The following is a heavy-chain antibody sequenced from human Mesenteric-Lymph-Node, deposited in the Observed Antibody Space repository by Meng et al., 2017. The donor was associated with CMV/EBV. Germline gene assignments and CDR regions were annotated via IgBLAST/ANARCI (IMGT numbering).Heavy chain of an antibody. CDR2: ISSSGSTI. V-gene: IGHV3-48*03. J-gene: IGHJ4*02. CDR1: GFTFSSYE. CDR3: VREGAPMVRGVDYFDY. D-gene: IGHD3-10*01. Sequence: GGSLRLSCAASGFTFSSYEMNWVRQAPGKGLEWVSYISSSGSTIYYADSVKGRFTISRDNAKNSLYLQMNSLRAEDTAIYYCVREGAPMVRGVDYFDYWGQGTLVTVSS.